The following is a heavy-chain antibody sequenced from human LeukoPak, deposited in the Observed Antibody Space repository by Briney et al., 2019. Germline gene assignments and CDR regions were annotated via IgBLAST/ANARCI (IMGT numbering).Heavy chain of an antibody. J-gene: IGHJ5*02. CDR2: INHSGST. D-gene: IGHD3-10*01. V-gene: IGHV4-4*02. CDR1: GGSISSSNW. Sequence: SGTLSLTCAVSGGSISSSNWWSWIRQPPEKGLEWIGVINHSGSTNYNPSLKSRVTISVDTSKNQFSLKLSSVTAADTAVYYCARLDYYGSGSYFQRKYNWFDPWGQGTLVTVSS. CDR3: ARLDYYGSGSYFQRKYNWFDP.